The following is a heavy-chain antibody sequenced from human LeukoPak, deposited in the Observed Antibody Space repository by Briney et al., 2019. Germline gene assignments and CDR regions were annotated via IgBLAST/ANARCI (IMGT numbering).Heavy chain of an antibody. Sequence: GESLKISCKGFGYTFATYWIGWVLQMPGKGPEWMGTIYPSDSDTRYSPSFQGHVTISADKSITTAYLQWSSLKASDSAMYYCTRTPRLVAHAFYFDQWGRGTLVTVSS. CDR3: TRTPRLVAHAFYFDQ. V-gene: IGHV5-51*01. CDR2: IYPSDSDT. J-gene: IGHJ4*02. CDR1: GYTFATYW. D-gene: IGHD2-2*01.